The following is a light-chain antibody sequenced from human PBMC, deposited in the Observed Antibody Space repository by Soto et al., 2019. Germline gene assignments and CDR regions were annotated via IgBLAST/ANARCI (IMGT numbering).Light chain of an antibody. CDR2: AAS. J-gene: IGKJ1*01. CDR3: HQYNNWPQT. CDR1: QSVNSN. Sequence: EIVMTQSPATLSVSPGERATLSCRASQSVNSNLAWYQQKPGQAPRLLIYAASTRATGIPARFSGSGSGTDFTLTISSLQSEDFAVYYCHQYNNWPQTFGQGTKVDIK. V-gene: IGKV3-15*01.